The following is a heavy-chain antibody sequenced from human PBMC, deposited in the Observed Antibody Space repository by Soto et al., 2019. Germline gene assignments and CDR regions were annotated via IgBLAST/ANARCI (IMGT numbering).Heavy chain of an antibody. V-gene: IGHV4-59*01. CDR1: GGSISSYY. CDR2: IYYSGST. D-gene: IGHD5-18*01. J-gene: IGHJ3*02. Sequence: SETLSLTCTVSGGSISSYYWSWIRQPPGKGLEWIGYIYYSGSTNYNPSLKSRVTILVDPSKNQFSLKLSSVTAADTAVYYCARELWANDAFDIWGQGTMVTVS. CDR3: ARELWANDAFDI.